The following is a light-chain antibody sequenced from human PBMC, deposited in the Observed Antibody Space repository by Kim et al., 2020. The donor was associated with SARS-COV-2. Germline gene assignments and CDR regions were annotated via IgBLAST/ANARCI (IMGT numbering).Light chain of an antibody. CDR1: SGSIASNY. Sequence: NFMLTQPHSVSESPGKTVTISCTGSSGSIASNYVQWYQQRPGSAPTTVIYEDNQRPSGVPDRFSGSIDSSSNSASLTISGLKTEDKADYYCQSYDSSPWVFGGGTQLTVL. V-gene: IGLV6-57*02. CDR3: QSYDSSPWV. CDR2: EDN. J-gene: IGLJ3*02.